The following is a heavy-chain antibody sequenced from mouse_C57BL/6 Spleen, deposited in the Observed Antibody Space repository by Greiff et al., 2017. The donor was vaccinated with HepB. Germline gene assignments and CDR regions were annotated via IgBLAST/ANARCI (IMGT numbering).Heavy chain of an antibody. Sequence: QVQLQQSGAELVKPGASVKLSCKASGYTFTSYWMQWVKQRPGQGLEWIGEIDPSDSYTNYNQKFKGKATLTVDTSSSTAYMQLSSLTSEDSAVYYCARDPTTVVAPFDAMDYWGQGTSVTVSS. CDR2: IDPSDSYT. J-gene: IGHJ4*01. CDR3: ARDPTTVVAPFDAMDY. D-gene: IGHD1-1*01. V-gene: IGHV1-50*01. CDR1: GYTFTSYW.